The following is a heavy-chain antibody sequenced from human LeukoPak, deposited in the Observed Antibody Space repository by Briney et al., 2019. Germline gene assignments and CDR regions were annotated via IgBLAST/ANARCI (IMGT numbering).Heavy chain of an antibody. D-gene: IGHD5-24*01. CDR1: GGSISSYY. Sequence: PSETLSLTCTVSGGSISSYYWSWIRQPPGKGLEWIGYIYYSGSTNYSPSLKSRVTISVDTSKNQFSLKLSSVTAADTAVYYCATFSRDGYNPYFGYWGQGTLVTVSS. V-gene: IGHV4-59*01. CDR2: IYYSGST. J-gene: IGHJ4*02. CDR3: ATFSRDGYNPYFGY.